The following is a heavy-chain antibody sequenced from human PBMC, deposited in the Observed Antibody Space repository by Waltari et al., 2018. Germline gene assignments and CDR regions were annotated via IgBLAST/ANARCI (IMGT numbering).Heavy chain of an antibody. D-gene: IGHD2-15*01. J-gene: IGHJ5*02. CDR1: GGSISSSSYY. Sequence: QLQLQESGPGLVKPSETLSLTCTVSGGSISSSSYYWGWLRQPPGKGLAWIGSINYSGGTYYNPSLKSRVTISVDTSKNQFSLKLGSVTAADTAVYYCARLVVVVVAATARFDPWGQGTLVTVSS. V-gene: IGHV4-39*01. CDR2: INYSGGT. CDR3: ARLVVVVVAATARFDP.